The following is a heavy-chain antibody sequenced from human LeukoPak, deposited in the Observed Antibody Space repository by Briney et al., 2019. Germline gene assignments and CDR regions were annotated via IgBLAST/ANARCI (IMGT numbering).Heavy chain of an antibody. J-gene: IGHJ4*02. Sequence: TSETLSLTCSVSGGSVSNYYGSWIRQSPGKGLEWIGYIYYTETSYNPSLKSRVTISADTSKNQFPLKLYSVTAADTAVYYCATRKLGNDYWGQGTLVTVSS. V-gene: IGHV4-59*02. CDR3: ATRKLGNDY. CDR1: GGSVSNYY. D-gene: IGHD7-27*01. CDR2: IYYTET.